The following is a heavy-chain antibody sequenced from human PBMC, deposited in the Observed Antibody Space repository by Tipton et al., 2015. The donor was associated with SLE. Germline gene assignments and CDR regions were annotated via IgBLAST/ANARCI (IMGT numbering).Heavy chain of an antibody. V-gene: IGHV4-34*01. CDR2: INHSGST. CDR3: ARADRGSSSRKGAFDY. J-gene: IGHJ4*02. D-gene: IGHD6-6*01. CDR1: GGSLSGYY. Sequence: TLSLTCAVYGGSLSGYYWSWIRQPPGKGLEWIGEINHSGSTNYNPSLKSRVTISVDTSKNQFSLKLSSVTAADTAVYYCARADRGSSSRKGAFDYWGQGTLVTVSS.